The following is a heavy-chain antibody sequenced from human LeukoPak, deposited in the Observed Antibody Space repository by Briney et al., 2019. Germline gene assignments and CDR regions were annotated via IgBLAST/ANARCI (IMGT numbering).Heavy chain of an antibody. Sequence: VKPSETLSLTCTVSGGSISSSSYYWGWIRQPPGKGLEWIGSIYYSGSTYYNPSLKSRVTISVDTSKNQFSLKLSSVTAADTAVYYCAGRRSSGWYAYWGQGTLVTVSS. J-gene: IGHJ4*02. V-gene: IGHV4-39*01. D-gene: IGHD6-19*01. CDR1: GGSISSSSYY. CDR2: IYYSGST. CDR3: AGRRSSGWYAY.